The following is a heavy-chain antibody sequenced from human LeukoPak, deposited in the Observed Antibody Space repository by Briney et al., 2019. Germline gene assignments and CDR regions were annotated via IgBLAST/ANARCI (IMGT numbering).Heavy chain of an antibody. D-gene: IGHD6-13*01. CDR2: MNPNSGNT. Sequence: ASVKVSCKASGYTFTSYDINWVRQATGQGLEWMGWMNPNSGNTGYAQKFQGRVTMTRDTSISTAFMELSSLRSEDTAVYYCARGEYSSSWYPFDYWGQGSPVTVSS. CDR3: ARGEYSSSWYPFDY. CDR1: GYTFTSYD. V-gene: IGHV1-8*02. J-gene: IGHJ4*02.